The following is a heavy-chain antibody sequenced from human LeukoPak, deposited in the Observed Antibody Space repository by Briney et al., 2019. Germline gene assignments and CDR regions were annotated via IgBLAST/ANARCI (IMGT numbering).Heavy chain of an antibody. Sequence: GGSLRHSCAASGFSFSSYAMNWVRQGPGKGLECVSDIRGSGGSTNYADSVQGRFTISRDNSNNTLYLQMNSLSAEDTAVYYCANGRDGYNLDYWGQGALVTVSS. D-gene: IGHD5-24*01. CDR1: GFSFSSYA. J-gene: IGHJ4*02. CDR3: ANGRDGYNLDY. CDR2: IRGSGGST. V-gene: IGHV3-23*01.